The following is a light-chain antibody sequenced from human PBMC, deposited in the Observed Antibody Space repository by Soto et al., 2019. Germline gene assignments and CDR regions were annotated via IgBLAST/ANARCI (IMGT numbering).Light chain of an antibody. J-gene: IGKJ1*01. Sequence: EIVMTQSPATLSVSPGETSSLSCRASQSAGNFLAWYQQKPGQGPRLLIYGASSRATGIPDRFSGSGSGTDFTLIISRLEPEDFAMYYCQQYGSSPRTFGQGTKVDI. CDR1: QSAGNF. CDR3: QQYGSSPRT. V-gene: IGKV3-20*01. CDR2: GAS.